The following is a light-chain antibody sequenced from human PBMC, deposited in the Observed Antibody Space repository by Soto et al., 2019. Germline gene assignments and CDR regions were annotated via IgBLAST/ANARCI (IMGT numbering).Light chain of an antibody. J-gene: IGKJ1*01. V-gene: IGKV3-20*01. CDR2: RPS. CDR3: QQYDSSPRT. Sequence: EIVLTQSPGTLSLSPGERATLSCRASQSISSSYLAWYQQKPGQAPRLLIYRPSSRATGIPDRFSGSGSGTDFTLTINRLEPEDFAVYYCQQYDSSPRTFGQGTKVDIK. CDR1: QSISSSY.